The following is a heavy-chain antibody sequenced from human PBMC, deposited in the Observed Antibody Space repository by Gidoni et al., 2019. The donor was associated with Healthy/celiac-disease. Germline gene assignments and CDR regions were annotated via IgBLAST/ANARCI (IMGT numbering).Heavy chain of an antibody. J-gene: IGHJ4*02. V-gene: IGHV1-18*01. CDR1: GYTFTSYG. CDR3: AKDQYTRAGLPKSSPLGY. Sequence: QVQLVQSGAEVKKPGASVKVSCKASGYTFTSYGISWVRQAPGQGLELMGWISAYNGNTNYAQKLQGRVTMTTDTSTSTAYMELRSLRSDDTAVYYCAKDQYTRAGLPKSSPLGYWGQGTLVTVSS. D-gene: IGHD3-16*01. CDR2: ISAYNGNT.